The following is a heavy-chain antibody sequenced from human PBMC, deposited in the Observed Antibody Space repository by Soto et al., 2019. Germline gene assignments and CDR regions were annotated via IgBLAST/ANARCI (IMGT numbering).Heavy chain of an antibody. CDR1: GFTFSSYW. Sequence: GGSLRLSCAASGFTFSSYWMSWVRQAPGKGLEWVANIKQDGSEKYYVDSVKGRFTISRDNAKNSLYLQMNSLRAEDTAVYYCARVHGYGDYYFDYWGQGTLVTVSS. CDR2: IKQDGSEK. CDR3: ARVHGYGDYYFDY. V-gene: IGHV3-7*01. D-gene: IGHD4-17*01. J-gene: IGHJ4*02.